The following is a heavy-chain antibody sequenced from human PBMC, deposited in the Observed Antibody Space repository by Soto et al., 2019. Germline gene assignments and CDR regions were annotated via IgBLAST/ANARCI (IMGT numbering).Heavy chain of an antibody. V-gene: IGHV1-3*01. J-gene: IGHJ6*02. CDR3: ARDHPEMATIPFPYYYYGMDV. CDR2: INAGNGNT. Sequence: ASVKVSCKASGYTFTSYAMHWVRQAPGQRLEWMGWINAGNGNTKYSQKFQGRVTITRDTSASTAYMELSSLRSEDTAVYYCARDHPEMATIPFPYYYYGMDVWGQGTTVTVSS. CDR1: GYTFTSYA. D-gene: IGHD5-12*01.